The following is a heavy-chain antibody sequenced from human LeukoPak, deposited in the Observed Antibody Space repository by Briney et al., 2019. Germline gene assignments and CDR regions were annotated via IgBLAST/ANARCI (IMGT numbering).Heavy chain of an antibody. CDR3: ARDPYSGSYGNYYYYFMDV. Sequence: GWSLRLSCAASGFILSSYTMNWVRQAPGKGLEWVSYIDSSTGTIYSADSVKGRFTISRNNAKNSLYLQMNSLRAEDTAVYYCARDPYSGSYGNYYYYFMDVWGKGTTVTISS. J-gene: IGHJ6*03. CDR2: IDSSTGTI. V-gene: IGHV3-48*04. D-gene: IGHD1-26*01. CDR1: GFILSSYT.